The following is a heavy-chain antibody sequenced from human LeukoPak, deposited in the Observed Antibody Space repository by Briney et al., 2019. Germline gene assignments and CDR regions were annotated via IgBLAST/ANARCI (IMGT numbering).Heavy chain of an antibody. J-gene: IGHJ6*03. D-gene: IGHD5-18*01. V-gene: IGHV4-4*07. CDR1: GGSIISYD. Sequence: ASETLSLTCTVSGGSIISYDWSWIRQPAGKGLEWIGRIYTSGSTNYNPSLKSRVTISVDKSKNQFSLKLSSVTAADTAVYYCARDEGYSYGSYYMDVWGKGTTVTVSS. CDR2: IYTSGST. CDR3: ARDEGYSYGSYYMDV.